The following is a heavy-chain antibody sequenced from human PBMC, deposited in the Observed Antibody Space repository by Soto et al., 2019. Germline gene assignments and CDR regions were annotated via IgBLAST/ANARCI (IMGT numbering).Heavy chain of an antibody. J-gene: IGHJ4*02. Sequence: QVQLQESGPGLVKPSETLSLTCTVSGGSISSYYWRGIRQPPGKGLEWIGYIYYSGSTNYNPSLKSRVTISVDTSKNPFSLTLSSVTAADTAVYYCARRYGSVFDFWGQGTLVTVSS. V-gene: IGHV4-59*01. D-gene: IGHD6-19*01. CDR2: IYYSGST. CDR3: ARRYGSVFDF. CDR1: GGSISSYY.